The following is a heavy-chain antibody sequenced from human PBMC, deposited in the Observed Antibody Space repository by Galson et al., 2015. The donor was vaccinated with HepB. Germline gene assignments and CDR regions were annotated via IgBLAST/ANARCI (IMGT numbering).Heavy chain of an antibody. CDR3: TRGESLLWFGELYPGHFDY. V-gene: IGHV3-49*04. J-gene: IGHJ4*02. D-gene: IGHD3-10*01. Sequence: SLRLSCAASGFTFGDYAMSWVRQAPGKGLEWVGFIGSKAYGGTTEYAASVKGRFTISRDDSKSIAYLQMNSLKTEDTAVYYCTRGESLLWFGELYPGHFDYWGQGTLVTVSS. CDR1: GFTFGDYA. CDR2: IGSKAYGGTT.